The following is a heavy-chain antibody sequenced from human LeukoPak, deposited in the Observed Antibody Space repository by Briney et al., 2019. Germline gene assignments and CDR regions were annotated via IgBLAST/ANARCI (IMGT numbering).Heavy chain of an antibody. Sequence: SETLSLTCAVSGGSISSYYWSWIRQPPGKGLEWIGYIYYSGSTNYNPSLKSRVTISLDTPRNQFSLKLSSVTAADAAVYYCARDCSGASCYDYWGQGTLVTVSS. V-gene: IGHV4-59*01. J-gene: IGHJ4*02. CDR1: GGSISSYY. CDR2: IYYSGST. D-gene: IGHD2-15*01. CDR3: ARDCSGASCYDY.